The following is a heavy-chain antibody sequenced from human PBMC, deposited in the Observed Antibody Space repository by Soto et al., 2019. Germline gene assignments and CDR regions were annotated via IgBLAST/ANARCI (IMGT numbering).Heavy chain of an antibody. D-gene: IGHD5-12*01. V-gene: IGHV3-23*01. CDR2: ISGSGGST. J-gene: IGHJ5*02. CDR3: AKGSSGYDESNWFDP. CDR1: GFTFSSYA. Sequence: GGSLRLSCAASGFTFSSYAMSWVRQAPGKGLEWVSAISGSGGSTYYADSVKGRFTISRDNSKNTLYLQMNSLRAEDTAVYYCAKGSSGYDESNWFDPWGQGTLVTVSS.